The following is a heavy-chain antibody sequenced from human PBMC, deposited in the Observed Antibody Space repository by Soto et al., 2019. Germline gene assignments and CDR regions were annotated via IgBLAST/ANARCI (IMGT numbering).Heavy chain of an antibody. CDR2: ISSSSSYI. V-gene: IGHV3-21*01. Sequence: GSLRLSCAASGFIFSSYSMNWVRQAPGKGLEWVSSISSSSSYIYYADSVKGRFTISRDNAKNSLYLQMNSLRAEDTAVYYCARDRHTAIYYYYGMDVWGQGTTVTVSS. J-gene: IGHJ6*02. CDR3: ARDRHTAIYYYYGMDV. D-gene: IGHD5-18*01. CDR1: GFIFSSYS.